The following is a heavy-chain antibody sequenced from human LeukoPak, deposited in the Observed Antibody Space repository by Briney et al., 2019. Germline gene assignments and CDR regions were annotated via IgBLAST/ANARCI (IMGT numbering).Heavy chain of an antibody. D-gene: IGHD1-7*01. CDR2: IYYSGST. CDR1: GGSISSHY. Sequence: PSETLSLTCTVSGGSISSHYWSWIRQPPGKGLEWIGSIYYSGSTYYNPSLKSRVTISVDTSKNQFSLKLSSVTAADAAVYYCATSNWDFNWFDPWGQGTLVTVSS. J-gene: IGHJ5*02. CDR3: ATSNWDFNWFDP. V-gene: IGHV4-59*04.